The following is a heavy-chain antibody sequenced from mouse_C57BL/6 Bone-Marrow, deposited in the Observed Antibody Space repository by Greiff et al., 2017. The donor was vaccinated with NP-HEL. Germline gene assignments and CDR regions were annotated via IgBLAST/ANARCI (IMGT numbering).Heavy chain of an antibody. CDR1: GYTFTSYW. J-gene: IGHJ1*03. D-gene: IGHD1-1*01. CDR2: INPSNGGT. Sequence: VQLQQSGTELVKPGASVKLSCKASGYTFTSYWMHWVKQRPGQGLEWIGNINPSNGGTNYNEKFKSKATLTVDKSSSTAYMQLSSLTSEDSAVYYCARSTVVVTRYFDVWGTGTTVTVSS. CDR3: ARSTVVVTRYFDV. V-gene: IGHV1-53*01.